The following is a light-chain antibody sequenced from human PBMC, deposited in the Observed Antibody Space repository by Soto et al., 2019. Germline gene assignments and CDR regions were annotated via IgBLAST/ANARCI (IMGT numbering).Light chain of an antibody. CDR2: DVS. CDR3: SSYTSSSSYV. V-gene: IGLV2-14*03. CDR1: SSDVGRYNY. Sequence: QSALTQPASVSGSPGQSITISCTGTSSDVGRYNYVSWYQQHPDKAPKLIIYDVSNRPSGVSNRFSGSKSGNTASLTISGLQAEDEADYYCSSYTSSSSYVFGTGTKLTVL. J-gene: IGLJ1*01.